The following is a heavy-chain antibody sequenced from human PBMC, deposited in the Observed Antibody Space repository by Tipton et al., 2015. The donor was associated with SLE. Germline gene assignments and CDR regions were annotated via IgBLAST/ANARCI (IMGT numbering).Heavy chain of an antibody. CDR3: AREVITITDSDAFDI. CDR2: FHSSGIL. V-gene: IGHV4-4*07. CDR1: GGSINSYY. Sequence: TLSLTCTVSGGSINSYYWTWVRQPAGKGLEWVGHFHSSGILNYNPSLKSRVTMSGDTSKNQLSLKLNSVTAADTAVYYCAREVITITDSDAFDIWGQGSMVTVSS. D-gene: IGHD2-21*01. J-gene: IGHJ3*02.